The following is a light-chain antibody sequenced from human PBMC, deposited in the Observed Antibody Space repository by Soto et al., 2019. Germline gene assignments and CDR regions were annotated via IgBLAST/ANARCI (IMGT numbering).Light chain of an antibody. J-gene: IGKJ2*01. CDR3: QQYGSSPYT. CDR1: QSVSSSY. V-gene: IGKV3-20*01. Sequence: EIVLTQSPGTLSFSPGERATLSCRASQSVSSSYLAWYQQKPGQAPRLLIYGASSRATGIPDRFSGSGSGTEFTLTISRLEPEDFAVYYCQQYGSSPYTFGQGTQLEIK. CDR2: GAS.